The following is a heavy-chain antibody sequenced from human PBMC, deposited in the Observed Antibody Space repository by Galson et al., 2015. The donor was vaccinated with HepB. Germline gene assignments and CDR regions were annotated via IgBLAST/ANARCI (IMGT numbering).Heavy chain of an antibody. V-gene: IGHV3-21*01. Sequence: SLRLSCAASGFTFSSYSMNWVRQAPGKGLEWVSSISSSSSYIYYADSVKGRFTISRDNAKNSLYLQMNSLRAEDTAVYYCARERGSRGAFDIWGQGTMVTVSS. D-gene: IGHD3-16*01. CDR2: ISSSSSYI. CDR1: GFTFSSYS. J-gene: IGHJ3*02. CDR3: ARERGSRGAFDI.